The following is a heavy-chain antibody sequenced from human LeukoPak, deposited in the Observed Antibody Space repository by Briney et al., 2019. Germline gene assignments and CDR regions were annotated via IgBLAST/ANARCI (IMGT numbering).Heavy chain of an antibody. Sequence: GASVKVSCKASGYTFTSYAVHWVRQAPGQRLEWMGWINAGSGDTKYSQKFQGRVTITRDTSASTAYMELSSLRSEDTAVYTCAKVGATNTFDYWGQGALVTVSS. D-gene: IGHD1-26*01. CDR2: INAGSGDT. J-gene: IGHJ4*02. CDR3: AKVGATNTFDY. V-gene: IGHV1-3*01. CDR1: GYTFTSYA.